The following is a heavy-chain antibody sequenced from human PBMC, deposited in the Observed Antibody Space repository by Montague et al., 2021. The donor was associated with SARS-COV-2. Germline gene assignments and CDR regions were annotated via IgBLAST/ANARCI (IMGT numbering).Heavy chain of an antibody. V-gene: IGHV4-34*01. CDR2: ISHGGGT. D-gene: IGHD2-15*01. CDR3: ASHCGGGRCYFGMDV. CDR1: GGSFSSY. Sequence: SETRSLTSDVYGGSFSSYWSWIRQPPGRGLEWVGQISHGGGTNYNPSLKSRVTISVDTSKNQVSLKLSSVTAADTAVYYCASHCGGGRCYFGMDVWGQGTTVTVSS. J-gene: IGHJ6*02.